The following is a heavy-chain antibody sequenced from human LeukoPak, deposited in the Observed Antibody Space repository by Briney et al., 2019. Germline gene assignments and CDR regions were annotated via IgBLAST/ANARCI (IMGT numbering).Heavy chain of an antibody. CDR1: GFTFSDHY. CDR2: ISTSSSYT. CDR3: ARQYCTSTSCYAIFDY. Sequence: GGSLRLSCAASGFTFSDHYMSWIRQAPGKGLEWVSYISTSSSYTNYADSVKGRFTISRDNAKNSLYLQMNSLRAEDTAVYYCARQYCTSTSCYAIFDYWGRGTLVTVSS. D-gene: IGHD2-2*01. V-gene: IGHV3-11*03. J-gene: IGHJ4*02.